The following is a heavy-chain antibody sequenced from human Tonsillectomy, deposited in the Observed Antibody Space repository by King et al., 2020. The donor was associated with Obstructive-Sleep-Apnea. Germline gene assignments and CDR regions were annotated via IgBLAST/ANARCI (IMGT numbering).Heavy chain of an antibody. CDR2: IFHSGRT. CDR3: TRSGGSGSYYYGMDV. Sequence: QLQESGPGLVKPSETLSLTCTVSGGSINTYYWSWIRQPPGKGLEWMGYIFHSGRTNNNPSLKSRLTISLDTSKIQFSLELTSVTAADTAVYYCTRSGGSGSYYYGMDVWGQGTTVTVSS. D-gene: IGHD3-10*01. CDR1: GGSINTYY. V-gene: IGHV4-59*01. J-gene: IGHJ6*02.